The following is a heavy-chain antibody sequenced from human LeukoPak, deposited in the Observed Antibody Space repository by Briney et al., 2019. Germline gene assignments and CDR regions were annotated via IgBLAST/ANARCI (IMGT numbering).Heavy chain of an antibody. CDR1: GFTFTNAW. V-gene: IGHV3-15*04. CDR3: ITVVTVVTQTDAFDI. Sequence: PGGSLRLSCAASGFTFTNAWMSWVRQAPGKGLEWVGRIESKTDGGTTDYAAPVKGRFTISRDDSKNTLYLQMNSLKTEDTAVYYCITVVTVVTQTDAFDIWGQGTMVTVSS. CDR2: IESKTDGGTT. D-gene: IGHD4-23*01. J-gene: IGHJ3*02.